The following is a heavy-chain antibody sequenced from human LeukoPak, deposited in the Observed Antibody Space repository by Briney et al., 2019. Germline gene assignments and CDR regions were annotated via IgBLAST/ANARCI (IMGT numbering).Heavy chain of an antibody. D-gene: IGHD6-19*01. Sequence: GGSLRLSCAASGFTFSTYIMHWGRQAPGKGLGWVAVISDDGDNIYYADSVKGRFTISRHNAQPSLYLPMNSLRAPDTTLYYCAKQNSLSGWYPRGLDYWGHGTLVTVSP. CDR3: AKQNSLSGWYPRGLDY. CDR2: ISDDGDNI. CDR1: GFTFSTYI. J-gene: IGHJ4*01. V-gene: IGHV3-30-3*02.